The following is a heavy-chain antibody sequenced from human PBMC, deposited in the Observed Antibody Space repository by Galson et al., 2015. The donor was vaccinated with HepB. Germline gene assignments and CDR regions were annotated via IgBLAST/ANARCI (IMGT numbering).Heavy chain of an antibody. J-gene: IGHJ4*02. CDR3: ARAHSYDYPPWSFDY. V-gene: IGHV1-69*06. CDR2: IIPIFGTA. CDR1: GGTFSSYA. D-gene: IGHD5-12*01. Sequence: SVKVSCKASGGTFSSYAISWVRQAPGQGLEWTGGIIPIFGTANYAQKFQGRVTITADKSTSTAYMELSSLRSEDTAVYYCARAHSYDYPPWSFDYWGQGTLVTVSS.